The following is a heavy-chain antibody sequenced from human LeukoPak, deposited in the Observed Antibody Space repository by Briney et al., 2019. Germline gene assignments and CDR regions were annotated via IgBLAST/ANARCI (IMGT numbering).Heavy chain of an antibody. CDR1: GGTFSSYA. CDR2: IISIFGTA. V-gene: IGHV1-69*01. Sequence: GASVKVSCKASGGTFSSYAISWVRQAPGQGLEWMGGIISIFGTANYAQKFQGRVTITADESTSTAYMELSSLRSEDTAVYYCARCGGYVWGSYRCYDAFDIWGQGTMVTVSS. J-gene: IGHJ3*02. CDR3: ARCGGYVWGSYRCYDAFDI. D-gene: IGHD3-16*02.